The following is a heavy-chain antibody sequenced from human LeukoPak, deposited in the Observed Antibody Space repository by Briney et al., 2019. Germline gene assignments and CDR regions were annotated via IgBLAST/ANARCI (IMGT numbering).Heavy chain of an antibody. Sequence: GGSLRLSCATSGFSFGSYAMSWVRQAPGKGLEWVSSISGSGMLTYYADSVKGRFTISRDNSKNTLYLQMSSLRAEDTATFYCAKFYYDSSGRGSDAFDVWGQGTMVTVSS. J-gene: IGHJ3*01. V-gene: IGHV3-23*01. D-gene: IGHD3-22*01. CDR3: AKFYYDSSGRGSDAFDV. CDR1: GFSFGSYA. CDR2: ISGSGMLT.